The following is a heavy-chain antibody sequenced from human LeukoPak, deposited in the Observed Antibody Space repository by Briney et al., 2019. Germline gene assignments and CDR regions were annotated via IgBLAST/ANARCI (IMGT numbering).Heavy chain of an antibody. CDR2: IKQDGSEK. D-gene: IGHD3-22*01. V-gene: IGHV3-7*01. CDR3: ARDRDYYDSSGYYYYYYYYGMDV. CDR1: GFTFSSYA. Sequence: GGSLRLSCAASGFTFSSYAMSWVRQAPGKGLEWVANIKQDGSEKYYVDSVKGRFTISRDNAKNSLYLQMNSLRAEDTAVYYCARDRDYYDSSGYYYYYYYYGMDVWGQGTTVTVSS. J-gene: IGHJ6*02.